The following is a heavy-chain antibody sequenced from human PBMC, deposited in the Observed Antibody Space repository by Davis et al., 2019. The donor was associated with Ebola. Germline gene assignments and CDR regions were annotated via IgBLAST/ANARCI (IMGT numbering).Heavy chain of an antibody. J-gene: IGHJ2*01. CDR1: GGSITSYY. Sequence: SETLSLTCIVSGGSITSYYWSWIRQTPGKGLEWIGYIYYTGRTNYNPPLRSRVSMSVDTSKNQLSLSLRSAIAADTAVYFCARLSGLFSSSSGALYFDLWGRGTLVSVSS. CDR3: ARLSGLFSSSSGALYFDL. V-gene: IGHV4-59*01. D-gene: IGHD6-6*01. CDR2: IYYTGRT.